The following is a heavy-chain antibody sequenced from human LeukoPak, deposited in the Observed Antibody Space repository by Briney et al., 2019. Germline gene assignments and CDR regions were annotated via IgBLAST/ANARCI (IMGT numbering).Heavy chain of an antibody. J-gene: IGHJ5*02. CDR2: ISKTGNT. CDR3: ARGGRPKGYWNEVECFDT. CDR1: GDSINNDY. V-gene: IGHV4-59*01. D-gene: IGHD1-1*01. Sequence: PSETLSLTCTVSGDSINNDYWTWIRQPPEKGLEWIASISKTGNTNYNPSLKSRLTISMDTSKNQLSLWLTSMTSADTAIYYCARGGRPKGYWNEVECFDTWGQGTLVTVSS.